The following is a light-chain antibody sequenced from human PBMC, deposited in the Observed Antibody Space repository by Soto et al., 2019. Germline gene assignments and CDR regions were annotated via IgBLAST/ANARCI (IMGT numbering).Light chain of an antibody. CDR1: KLGDKY. V-gene: IGLV3-1*01. J-gene: IGLJ1*01. CDR3: QAWHSNLYV. Sequence: SYELTQPPSVSVSPGQTASITRSGDKLGDKYACWYQQKPGQSPVLVIYQDNKRPSGIPERFSGSNSGNTATLKISGTQAMDEADYYCQAWHSNLYVFGTGTKVTVL. CDR2: QDN.